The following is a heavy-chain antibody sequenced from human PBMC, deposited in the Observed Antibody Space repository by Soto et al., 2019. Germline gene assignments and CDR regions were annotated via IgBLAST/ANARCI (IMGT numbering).Heavy chain of an antibody. V-gene: IGHV3-48*02. CDR3: AREGGLLNWFDP. CDR2: ISSSSSTI. Sequence: EVQLVESGGGLVQPGGSLRLSCAASGFTFSSYNMNWVRQAPGKGLEWVSYISSSSSTIYYADSVKGRFTISRDNAKNSMYLQVNSLRDEDTAVYYCAREGGLLNWFDPCGQGTLVTVSS. J-gene: IGHJ5*02. CDR1: GFTFSSYN.